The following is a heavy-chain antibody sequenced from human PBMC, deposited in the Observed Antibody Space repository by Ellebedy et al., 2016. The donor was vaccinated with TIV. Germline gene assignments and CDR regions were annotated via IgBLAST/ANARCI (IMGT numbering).Heavy chain of an antibody. J-gene: IGHJ6*02. V-gene: IGHV3-9*01. D-gene: IGHD3-3*01. CDR2: ISWRSGST. CDR1: GFTFDDYA. CDR3: AKDLGAGIPIFGVVLETILQSTRPYGLDV. Sequence: PGGSLRLSCAASGFTFDDYAMHWVRQAPGKGLEWVSGISWRSGSTDYADSVKGRFTISRDNTKNFLYLKMNSLRAEDTAVYYCAKDLGAGIPIFGVVLETILQSTRPYGLDVWGQGTTVTVSS.